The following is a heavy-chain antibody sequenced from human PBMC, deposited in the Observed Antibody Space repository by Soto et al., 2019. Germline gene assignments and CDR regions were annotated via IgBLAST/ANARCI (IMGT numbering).Heavy chain of an antibody. CDR3: ARDRNWNYQGTFDP. V-gene: IGHV3-33*01. Sequence: GGSLRLSCAASGFTFSSYGMHWVRQAPGKGLEWVAVIWYDGSNKYYADSVKGRFTISRDNSKNTLYLQMNSLRAEDTAVYYCARDRNWNYQGTFDPWGQGTLVTVSS. CDR1: GFTFSSYG. D-gene: IGHD1-7*01. J-gene: IGHJ5*02. CDR2: IWYDGSNK.